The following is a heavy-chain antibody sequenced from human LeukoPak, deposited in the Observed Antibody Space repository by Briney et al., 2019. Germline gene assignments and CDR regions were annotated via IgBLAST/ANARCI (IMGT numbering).Heavy chain of an antibody. CDR3: VKDDGWVQYAN. V-gene: IGHV3-23*01. CDR1: GFIFSHHG. CDR2: IRADAVTT. Sequence: GGSLRFSCATSGFIFSHHGMNWVRQAPGKGREWVSGIRADAVTTYYADSVKGRFIISRDNSKNTVYLQMNSLSAEDAAVYYCVKDDGWVQYANWGQGTLVTVSS. D-gene: IGHD5-24*01. J-gene: IGHJ4*02.